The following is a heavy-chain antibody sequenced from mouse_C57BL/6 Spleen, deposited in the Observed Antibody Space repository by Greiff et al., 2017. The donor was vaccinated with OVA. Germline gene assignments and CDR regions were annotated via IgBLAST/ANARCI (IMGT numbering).Heavy chain of an antibody. J-gene: IGHJ1*03. CDR2: IYPGDGDT. V-gene: IGHV1-80*01. D-gene: IGHD2-1*01. CDR3: ARSHGNYDWYFDV. CDR1: GYAFSSYW. Sequence: QVQLKQSGAELVKPGASVKISCKASGYAFSSYWMNWVKQRPGKGLEWIGQIYPGDGDTNYNGKFKGKATLTADKSSSTAYMQLSSLTSEDSAVYFCARSHGNYDWYFDVWGTGTTVTVSS.